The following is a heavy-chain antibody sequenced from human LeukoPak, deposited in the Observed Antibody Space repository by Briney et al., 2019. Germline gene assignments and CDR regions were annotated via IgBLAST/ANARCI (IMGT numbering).Heavy chain of an antibody. CDR3: ARGEQWLFRN. CDR1: GGSFSGYY. V-gene: IGHV4-34*01. D-gene: IGHD6-19*01. J-gene: IGHJ4*02. Sequence: PSETLSLTCAVYGGSFSGYYWNWIRQPPGKGLEWIGKINHSGSTNYNPSLKSRVTISVDTSKNQFSLKLSSVTAADTAVYFCARGEQWLFRNWGQGTLVTVSS. CDR2: INHSGST.